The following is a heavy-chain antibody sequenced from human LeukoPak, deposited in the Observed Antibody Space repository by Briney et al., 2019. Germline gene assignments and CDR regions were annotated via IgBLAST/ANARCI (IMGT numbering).Heavy chain of an antibody. V-gene: IGHV3-30*18. CDR3: AKAALWFDV. D-gene: IGHD3-10*01. CDR2: ISYDGSNK. J-gene: IGHJ6*02. CDR1: GFTFSSYV. Sequence: GGSLRLSCAASGFTFSSYVMHWVRQAPGKGLEWVAVISYDGSNKYYADSVKGRFTISRDNSKNTLYLQMNSLRAEDTAVYYCAKAALWFDVWGQGTTVTVSS.